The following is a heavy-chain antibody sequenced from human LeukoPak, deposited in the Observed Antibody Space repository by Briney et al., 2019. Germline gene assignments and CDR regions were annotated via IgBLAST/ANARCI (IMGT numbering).Heavy chain of an antibody. J-gene: IGHJ4*02. CDR3: AREGPLDY. CDR2: INGDGTKT. V-gene: IGHV3-74*01. CDR1: GFIFSSHW. Sequence: GGSLRLSCAASGFIFSSHWMHWVRQTPGKGLVWVSRINGDGTKTDYAGSVKGRLTVSRDNAKNTLFLQMNSLRDDDTAIYYCAREGPLDYWGQGTLVTVSS.